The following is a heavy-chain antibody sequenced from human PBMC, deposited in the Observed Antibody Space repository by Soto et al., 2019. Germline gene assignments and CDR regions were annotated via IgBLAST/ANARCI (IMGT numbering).Heavy chain of an antibody. D-gene: IGHD6-19*01. CDR1: GYTFTSYG. V-gene: IGHV1-18*04. J-gene: IGHJ4*02. CDR3: ARDQTYSSGWYFDY. CDR2: VSVHNGNR. Sequence: GASVKVSCKASGYTFTSYGISWVRQAPGQGLEWMGWVSVHNGNRNYGQNFQGRVTMTTDTSTSTSYMELRSLRSDDTAVYYCARDQTYSSGWYFDYWGQGTLVTVSS.